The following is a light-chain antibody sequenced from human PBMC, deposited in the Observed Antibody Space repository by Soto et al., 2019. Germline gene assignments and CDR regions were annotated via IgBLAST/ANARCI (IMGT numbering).Light chain of an antibody. CDR3: QQYNNWPWT. CDR1: QTISSW. Sequence: DIQMTPSPSTLSGSVGDRATITCRASQTISSWLAWYQQKPGKAPKLLIYKASTLKSGVPSRFSGSGSGTEFTLTISSLQPEDFAVYYCQQYNNWPWTFGQGTKGDIK. CDR2: KAS. V-gene: IGKV1-5*03. J-gene: IGKJ1*01.